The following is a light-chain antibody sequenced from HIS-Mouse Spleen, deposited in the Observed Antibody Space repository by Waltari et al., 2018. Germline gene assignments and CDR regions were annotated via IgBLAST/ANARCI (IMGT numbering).Light chain of an antibody. J-gene: IGLJ3*02. CDR1: SRDVGGYNL. CDR2: EGR. CDR3: CSYAGSSTWV. V-gene: IGLV2-23*01. Sequence: SALPQPAPWSWSPGQPITIPCTGTSRDVGGYNLASGYQQHPGKAPKLMIYEGRKRPSGVSNRFSGSKSGNTASLTSSGLQAEDEADYYCCSYAGSSTWVFGGGTKLTVL.